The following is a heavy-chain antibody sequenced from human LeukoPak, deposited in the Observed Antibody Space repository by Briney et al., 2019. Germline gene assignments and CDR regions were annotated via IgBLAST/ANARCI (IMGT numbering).Heavy chain of an antibody. J-gene: IGHJ4*02. CDR1: GFTFTNAW. V-gene: IGHV3-15*01. D-gene: IGHD2-15*01. CDR3: GSGGMVSGDY. Sequence: GGSLRLSCAASGFTFTNAWMNWVRQAPGKGLEWVGRIKNKAEGGTTDYAAPVKGRFTISRDDSKNTLYLQMNSLRAEDTAVYYCGSGGMVSGDYWGQGTLVTVSS. CDR2: IKNKAEGGTT.